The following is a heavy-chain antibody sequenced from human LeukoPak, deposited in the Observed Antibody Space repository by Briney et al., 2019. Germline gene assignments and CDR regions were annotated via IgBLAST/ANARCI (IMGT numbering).Heavy chain of an antibody. Sequence: PGGSLRLSCATSGFSFNNDWMDWVRQAPGKGLEWVANINQDGSEKNCLDSVKGRFTISRDNAQNSLYLQMNGLGVEDTAVYYCTRRLDEWGQGTLVTVSS. J-gene: IGHJ4*02. CDR3: TRRLDE. CDR1: GFSFNNDW. D-gene: IGHD3-16*01. V-gene: IGHV3-7*01. CDR2: INQDGSEK.